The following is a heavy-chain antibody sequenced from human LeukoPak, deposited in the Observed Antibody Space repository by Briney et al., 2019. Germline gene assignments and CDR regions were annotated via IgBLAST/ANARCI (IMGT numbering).Heavy chain of an antibody. J-gene: IGHJ4*02. V-gene: IGHV4-59*08. CDR3: ARRATMYYFDY. Sequence: SETLSLTCAVYGGSFSGYYWSWIRQPPGKGLEWIGYIYYSGSTNYNPSLKSRVTISVDTSKNQFSLKLSSVTAADTAVYYCARRATMYYFDYWGQGTLVTVSS. CDR2: IYYSGST. CDR1: GGSFSGYY. D-gene: IGHD5-12*01.